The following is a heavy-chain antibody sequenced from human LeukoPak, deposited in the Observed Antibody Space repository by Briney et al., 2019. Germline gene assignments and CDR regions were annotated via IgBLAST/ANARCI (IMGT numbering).Heavy chain of an antibody. CDR3: ARVWGYCSSTSCYSLYYYGMDV. D-gene: IGHD2-2*02. Sequence: APVKVSCKASGYTFTSYYMHWVRQAPGQGLEWMGIINPSGGSTSYAQKFQGRVTMTRDTSTSTVYMELSSLRSEDTAVYYCARVWGYCSSTSCYSLYYYGMDVWGQGTTVTVSS. CDR1: GYTFTSYY. CDR2: INPSGGST. J-gene: IGHJ6*02. V-gene: IGHV1-46*01.